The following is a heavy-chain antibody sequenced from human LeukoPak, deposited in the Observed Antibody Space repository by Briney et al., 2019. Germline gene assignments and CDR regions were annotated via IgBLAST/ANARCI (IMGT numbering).Heavy chain of an antibody. CDR2: ISSSGSTI. Sequence: PGGSLKLSCAASGFTFSSYEMNWVRQAPGKGLEWVSYISSSGSTIYYAGSVKGRFTISRDNAKNSLYLQMNSLRADDTAVYYCARDATWNDVRPFDYWGQGTLVTVSS. D-gene: IGHD1-1*01. CDR3: ARDATWNDVRPFDY. CDR1: GFTFSSYE. V-gene: IGHV3-48*03. J-gene: IGHJ4*02.